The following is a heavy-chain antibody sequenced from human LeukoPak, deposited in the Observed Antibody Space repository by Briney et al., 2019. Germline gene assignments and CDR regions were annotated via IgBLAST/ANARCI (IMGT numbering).Heavy chain of an antibody. Sequence: GGSLRLSCAASGFTFSSYWMSWVRQASGKGLEWVANIKQDGSEKYYVDSVKGRFTISRDNAKNSLYLQVNSLRAEDTAVYYCAREQYCSSTSCYPLGTYYFDYWGQGTLVTVSS. D-gene: IGHD2-2*01. CDR1: GFTFSSYW. CDR2: IKQDGSEK. V-gene: IGHV3-7*01. CDR3: AREQYCSSTSCYPLGTYYFDY. J-gene: IGHJ4*02.